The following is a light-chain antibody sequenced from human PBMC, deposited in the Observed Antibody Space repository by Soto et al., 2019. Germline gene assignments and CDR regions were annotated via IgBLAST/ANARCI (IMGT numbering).Light chain of an antibody. V-gene: IGKV3-20*01. Sequence: EIVLTQSPATLSLSPVERATLSCSASQSVSSYLAWYQQKPGQAPRLLIYDASNRATGIPDRFSGFGSGTDFTLTISRLEPEDFAVYFCQQYGSSPITFGQGTRLEIK. CDR2: DAS. J-gene: IGKJ5*01. CDR1: QSVSSY. CDR3: QQYGSSPIT.